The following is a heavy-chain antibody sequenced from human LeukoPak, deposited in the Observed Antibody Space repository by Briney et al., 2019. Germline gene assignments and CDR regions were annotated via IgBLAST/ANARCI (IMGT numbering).Heavy chain of an antibody. CDR2: IYYSGST. CDR1: GGSISSYY. Sequence: SGTLSLTCAVSGGSISSYYWSWIRQPPGKGLEWIGYIYYSGSTNYNPSLKSRVTISVDTSKNQFSLKLSSVTAADTAVYYCARGQDYGDYEGYWGQGTLVTVSS. CDR3: ARGQDYGDYEGY. D-gene: IGHD4-17*01. J-gene: IGHJ4*02. V-gene: IGHV4-59*01.